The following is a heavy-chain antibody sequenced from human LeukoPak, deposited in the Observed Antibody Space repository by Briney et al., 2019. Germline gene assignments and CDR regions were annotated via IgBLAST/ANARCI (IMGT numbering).Heavy chain of an antibody. CDR3: ARLFCSGGSCFPFDY. Sequence: PSQTLSLTCTVSGGSISSGSHYWTWIRQPAGKGLEYIGRVYSSGSTDSNPSLRSRLTMSVDTSKNQLSLKLSSVTAADTAVYYCARLFCSGGSCFPFDYWGQGTLVTVSS. CDR2: VYSSGST. V-gene: IGHV4-61*02. D-gene: IGHD2-15*01. J-gene: IGHJ4*02. CDR1: GGSISSGSHY.